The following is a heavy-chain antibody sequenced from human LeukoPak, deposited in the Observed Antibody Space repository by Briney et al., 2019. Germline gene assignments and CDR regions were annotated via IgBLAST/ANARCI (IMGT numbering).Heavy chain of an antibody. CDR1: GGSISSGGYY. CDR2: IYYSGST. Sequence: SETLSLTCTVSGGSISSGGYYWSWIRQHPGKGLEWIGYIYYSGSTYYNPSLKSRVTISVDTSKNQFPLKLSSVTAADTAVYYCARVKLQSYYFDYWGQGTLVTVSS. CDR3: ARVKLQSYYFDY. V-gene: IGHV4-31*03. D-gene: IGHD4-11*01. J-gene: IGHJ4*02.